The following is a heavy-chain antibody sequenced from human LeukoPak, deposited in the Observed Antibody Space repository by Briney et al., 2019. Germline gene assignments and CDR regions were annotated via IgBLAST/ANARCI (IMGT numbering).Heavy chain of an antibody. D-gene: IGHD3-22*01. V-gene: IGHV1-69*13. CDR1: GGTFSSYA. Sequence: SVTVSCKASGGTFSSYAISWVRQAPGQGLEWMGGIIPIFGTANYAQKFQGRVMITADESTSTAYMELSSLRSEDTAVYYCARANDSSGYYSGTFDYWGQGTLVTVSS. CDR2: IIPIFGTA. J-gene: IGHJ4*02. CDR3: ARANDSSGYYSGTFDY.